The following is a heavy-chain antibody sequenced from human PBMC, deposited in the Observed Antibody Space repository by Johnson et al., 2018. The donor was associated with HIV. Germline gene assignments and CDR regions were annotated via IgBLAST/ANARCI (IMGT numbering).Heavy chain of an antibody. CDR3: AKDEGGSYSQDAFDI. D-gene: IGHD1-26*01. CDR1: GFTFSSYA. Sequence: VQLVESGGGVVQPGRSLRLSCAASGFTFSSYAMHWVRQAPGKGLEWVAVISYDGSNKYYADSVKGRFTISRDNSKNTLYLQMNSLRAEDTALYYCAKDEGGSYSQDAFDIWGQGTMVTVSS. CDR2: ISYDGSNK. V-gene: IGHV3-30-3*01. J-gene: IGHJ3*02.